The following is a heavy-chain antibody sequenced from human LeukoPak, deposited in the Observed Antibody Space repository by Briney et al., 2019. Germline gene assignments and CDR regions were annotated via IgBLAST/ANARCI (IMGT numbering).Heavy chain of an antibody. Sequence: GGSLRPSCAASGFTFSSYSMNWVRQAPGKGLEWVSYISSSSSTIYYADSVKGRFTISRDNAKNSLYLQMNSLRDEDTAVYYCARPPEYSYGEYYFDYWGQGDLFTVSS. V-gene: IGHV3-48*02. CDR1: GFTFSSYS. CDR2: ISSSSSTI. CDR3: ARPPEYSYGEYYFDY. D-gene: IGHD5-18*01. J-gene: IGHJ4*02.